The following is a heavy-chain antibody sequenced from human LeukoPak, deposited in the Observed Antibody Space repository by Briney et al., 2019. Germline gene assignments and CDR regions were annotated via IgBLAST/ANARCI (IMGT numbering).Heavy chain of an antibody. V-gene: IGHV7-4-1*02. J-gene: IGHJ4*02. CDR2: INSNTGNP. CDR3: ARDLEDIVVVPAD. D-gene: IGHD2-2*01. Sequence: VASVKVSCKASGYTFTSYAMNWVRQAPGQGLEWMGWINSNTGNPTYAQGFTGRFVFSLDTSVSTAYLQISSLKAEDTAVYYCARDLEDIVVVPADWGQGTLVTVSS. CDR1: GYTFTSYA.